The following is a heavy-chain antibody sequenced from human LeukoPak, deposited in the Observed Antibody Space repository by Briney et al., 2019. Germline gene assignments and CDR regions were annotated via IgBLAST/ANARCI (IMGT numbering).Heavy chain of an antibody. V-gene: IGHV1-24*01. Sequence: VASVTVSCKVSGYTLTELSMHWVRQAPGKGLEWMGGFDPEDGETIYAQKFQGRVTMTEDTSTDTAYMELSSLRSEDTAVYYCATVTESYYGTNYYFDYWGQGTLVTVSS. CDR2: FDPEDGET. J-gene: IGHJ4*02. CDR3: ATVTESYYGTNYYFDY. D-gene: IGHD1-26*01. CDR1: GYTLTELS.